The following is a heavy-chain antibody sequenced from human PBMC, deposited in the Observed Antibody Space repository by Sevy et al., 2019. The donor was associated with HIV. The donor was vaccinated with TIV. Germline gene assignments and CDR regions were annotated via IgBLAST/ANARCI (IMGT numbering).Heavy chain of an antibody. V-gene: IGHV4-31*03. CDR3: ARAGVWGSYRSFDY. CDR2: IYYSGST. D-gene: IGHD3-16*02. CDR1: GGSISSGGYY. Sequence: SETLSLTCTVSGGSISSGGYYWSWIRQHPGKGLEWIGYIYYSGSTYYNPSLKSRVTISVDTSKNQFSLKLSSVTAADTAVHYCARAGVWGSYRSFDYWGQGTLVTVSS. J-gene: IGHJ4*02.